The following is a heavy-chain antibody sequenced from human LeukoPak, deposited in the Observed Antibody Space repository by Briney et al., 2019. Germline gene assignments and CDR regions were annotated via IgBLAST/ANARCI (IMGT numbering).Heavy chain of an antibody. V-gene: IGHV3-7*03. CDR1: GFTFSSYW. J-gene: IGHJ4*02. Sequence: GGSLRLSCAASGFTFSSYWMTWVRQAPGKGLEWVANIKPDGTTKFYVDSVKGRFTISRDNALNSLYLQMNSLRAEDTAIYYCARSIPYGTTWYGRSDYWGQGTLVTVSS. CDR3: ARSIPYGTTWYGRSDY. CDR2: IKPDGTTK. D-gene: IGHD6-13*01.